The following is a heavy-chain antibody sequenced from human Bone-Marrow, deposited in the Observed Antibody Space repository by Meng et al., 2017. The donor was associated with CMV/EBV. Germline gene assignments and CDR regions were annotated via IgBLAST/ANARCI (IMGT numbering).Heavy chain of an antibody. CDR2: IGTAGDT. Sequence: GGSLRLSCVASGFTFSDHWMHWVRQATGKGLEWVSAIGTAGDTYYPGSVKGRFTISRENAKNSLYLQMNSLRAGDTAVYYCARVDRYSYDYWGQGKLVTVSS. D-gene: IGHD5-18*01. CDR3: ARVDRYSYDY. CDR1: GFTFSDHW. J-gene: IGHJ4*02. V-gene: IGHV3-13*01.